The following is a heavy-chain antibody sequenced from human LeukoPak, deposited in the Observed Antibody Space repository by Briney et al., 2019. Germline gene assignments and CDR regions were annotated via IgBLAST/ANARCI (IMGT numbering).Heavy chain of an antibody. CDR2: LLYSGTT. CDR3: ARFPGGAEYRHYYYMDV. Sequence: SETLSLTCTVSGGSISGGSISSSSYSGGWNRQSPGKGLEWLGSLLYSGTTYYNPSLMSRVTISVDTSKNKFSLKLISVTAADTAVYYCARFPGGAEYRHYYYMDVWGTGTTVTVSS. V-gene: IGHV4-39*07. CDR1: GGSISSSSYS. J-gene: IGHJ6*03. D-gene: IGHD1-14*01.